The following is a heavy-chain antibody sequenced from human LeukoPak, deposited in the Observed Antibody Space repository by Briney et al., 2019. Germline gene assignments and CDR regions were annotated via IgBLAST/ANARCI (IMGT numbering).Heavy chain of an antibody. D-gene: IGHD3-10*01. J-gene: IGHJ4*02. Sequence: ASVKVSCKPSGYTFTSYGISWVRQAPGQGLEWMGWISAYNGNTNYAQKLQGRVTMTTDTSTSTAYMELRSLRSDDTAVYYCAREAPGIGFGELLGLDYWGQGTLVTVSS. V-gene: IGHV1-18*01. CDR2: ISAYNGNT. CDR1: GYTFTSYG. CDR3: AREAPGIGFGELLGLDY.